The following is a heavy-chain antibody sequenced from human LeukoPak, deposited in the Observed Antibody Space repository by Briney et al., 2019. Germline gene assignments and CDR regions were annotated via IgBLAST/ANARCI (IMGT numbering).Heavy chain of an antibody. D-gene: IGHD4-17*01. CDR3: ARGRYGDYSFDY. CDR1: GGTFSSYA. CDR2: IIPILGIA. V-gene: IGHV1-69*04. Sequence: SVKVSCKASGGTFSSYAISWVRQAPGQGLEWMGRIIPILGIANYAQKFQGRVTITADKSTSTAYMELSSLRSEDTAVYYCARGRYGDYSFDYWGQGTLVTVFS. J-gene: IGHJ4*02.